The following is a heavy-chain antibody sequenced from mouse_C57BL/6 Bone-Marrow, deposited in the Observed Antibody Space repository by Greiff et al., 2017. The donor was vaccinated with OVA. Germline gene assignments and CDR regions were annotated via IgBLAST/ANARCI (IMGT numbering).Heavy chain of an antibody. D-gene: IGHD4-1*01. Sequence: EVKLVESGGGLVQPGGSMKLSCVASGFTFSNYWMNWVRQSPEKGLEWVAQIRLKSDNYATHYAESVKGRFTISRDDSKSSVYLQMNNLRAEDTGIYYCSVNWNWYFDVWGTGTTVTVSS. V-gene: IGHV6-3*01. J-gene: IGHJ1*03. CDR2: IRLKSDNYAT. CDR1: GFTFSNYW. CDR3: SVNWNWYFDV.